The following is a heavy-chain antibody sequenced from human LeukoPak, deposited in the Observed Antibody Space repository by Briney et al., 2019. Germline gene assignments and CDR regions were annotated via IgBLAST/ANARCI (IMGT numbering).Heavy chain of an antibody. V-gene: IGHV3-21*01. CDR2: IGTSGSYI. D-gene: IGHD6-19*01. Sequence: GGSLRLSCAASGFTFSSYSMNWVRQAPGKGLEWVSSIGTSGSYIYYTDSVKGRFTVSRDNRRNLLYLQMNSLRDEDSGVYYCTRGSSGWYIMSSFDYWGQGTLVTVSS. CDR1: GFTFSSYS. CDR3: TRGSSGWYIMSSFDY. J-gene: IGHJ4*02.